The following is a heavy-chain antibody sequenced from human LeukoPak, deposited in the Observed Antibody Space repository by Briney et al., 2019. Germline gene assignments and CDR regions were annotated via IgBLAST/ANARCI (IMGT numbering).Heavy chain of an antibody. CDR2: ISSSSSNI. CDR1: GFTFSSYS. D-gene: IGHD5-12*01. CDR3: ARLATNGGYGY. V-gene: IGHV3-21*01. J-gene: IGHJ4*02. Sequence: PGGSLRLSCATSGFTFSSYSMNWVRQAPGKGLEWISSISSSSSNIYYAGSVKGRITTSKHNDKNTLYLQMNSLRTEDTAVYYCARLATNGGYGYWGQGTLVTVSS.